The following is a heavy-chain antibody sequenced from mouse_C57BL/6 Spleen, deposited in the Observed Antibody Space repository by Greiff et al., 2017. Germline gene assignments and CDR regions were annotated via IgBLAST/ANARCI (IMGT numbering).Heavy chain of an antibody. J-gene: IGHJ1*03. CDR1: GYTFTSYW. V-gene: IGHV1-69*01. CDR2: IDPSDSYT. D-gene: IGHD1-1*01. Sequence: VQLQQPGAELVMPGASVKLSCKASGYTFTSYWMHWVKQRPGQGLEWIGEIDPSDSYTNYNQKFKGKSTLTVDKSSSTAYMQLSSLTSEDSAVYYCARKLFYGSSHWYFDVWGTGTTVTVSS. CDR3: ARKLFYGSSHWYFDV.